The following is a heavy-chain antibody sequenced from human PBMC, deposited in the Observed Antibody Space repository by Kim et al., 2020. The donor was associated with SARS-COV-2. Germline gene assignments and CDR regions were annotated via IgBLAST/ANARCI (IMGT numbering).Heavy chain of an antibody. J-gene: IGHJ4*01. CDR3: AKDRGSSGWYGGYFDD. CDR2: ISGSGTTT. D-gene: IGHD6-19*01. V-gene: IGHV3-23*01. CDR1: GFTFSSYT. Sequence: GGSLRLSCITSGFTFSSYTMTWVRQAPGKGLEWVSFISGSGTTTDYADSVKGRFTIFRDNSENILYLEMNSLRDEDAAVYYCAKDRGSSGWYGGYFDDWG.